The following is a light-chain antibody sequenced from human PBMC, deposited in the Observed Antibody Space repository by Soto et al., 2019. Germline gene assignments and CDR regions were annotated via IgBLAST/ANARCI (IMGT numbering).Light chain of an antibody. CDR2: GAS. Sequence: EIVMTQSPATLSVSPGERATLSCRASQSVNSNLAWYQQKPGQAPRLLIYGASTRATGVPARFSGSGSGTEFTLTVSSLQSEDVAVYFGQQYNNWPTFGQGTKVEIK. CDR1: QSVNSN. CDR3: QQYNNWPT. V-gene: IGKV3-15*01. J-gene: IGKJ1*01.